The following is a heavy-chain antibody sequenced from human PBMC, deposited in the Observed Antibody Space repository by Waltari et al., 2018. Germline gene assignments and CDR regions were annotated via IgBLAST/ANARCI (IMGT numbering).Heavy chain of an antibody. J-gene: IGHJ6*02. CDR3: ATDSGIAVACYYYYGMDV. Sequence: QVQLVQSGAEVKKPGASVKVSCKVSGYTLTELSMHWVRQAPGKGLEWMGGFDPEDGETIHAQKFQGRATMTEDTSTDTAYMELSSLISEDTAVYYCATDSGIAVACYYYYGMDVWGQGTTVTVSS. CDR1: GYTLTELS. V-gene: IGHV1-24*01. D-gene: IGHD6-19*01. CDR2: FDPEDGET.